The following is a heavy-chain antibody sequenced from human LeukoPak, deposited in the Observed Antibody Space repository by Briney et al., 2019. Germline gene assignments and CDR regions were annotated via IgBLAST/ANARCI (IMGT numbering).Heavy chain of an antibody. CDR1: GASMTNYY. J-gene: IGHJ4*02. Sequence: KPSETLSLTCTVSGASMTNYYWAWIRQPPGKGLEWIGYIYYSGSTNYNPSLKSRVTTSVDTSKNQFSLKLSSVTAADTAVYYCARGNGYNYYWGQGTLVTVSS. V-gene: IGHV4-59*01. CDR3: ARGNGYNYY. CDR2: IYYSGST. D-gene: IGHD5-24*01.